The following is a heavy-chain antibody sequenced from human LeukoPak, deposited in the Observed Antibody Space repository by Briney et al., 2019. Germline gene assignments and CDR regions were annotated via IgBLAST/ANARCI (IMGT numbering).Heavy chain of an antibody. J-gene: IGHJ4*02. Sequence: PSETLSLTCTVSGGSISSYYWSWIRQPPGRGLEWIGYIYYSGSTNYNPSLKSRVTTSVDTSNNQFSLKLSSVTAADTAVYYCARLQGDYSFDYWGQGTLVTVSS. CDR3: ARLQGDYSFDY. V-gene: IGHV4-59*12. CDR1: GGSISSYY. D-gene: IGHD4-11*01. CDR2: IYYSGST.